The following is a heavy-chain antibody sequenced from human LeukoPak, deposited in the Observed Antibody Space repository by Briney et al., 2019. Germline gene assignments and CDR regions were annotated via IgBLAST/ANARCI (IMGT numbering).Heavy chain of an antibody. CDR1: GFTLSSYH. CDR3: VSGPSPETFQY. J-gene: IGHJ1*01. Sequence: GGSLRLSCAASGFTLSSYHMNWVRQAPGKGVGWVSSISISSSHIYYADSVKGRFTISRDNYKNTLYLQMNSLRAEDTAIYYCVSGPSPETFQYWGQGTLVTVSA. CDR2: ISISSSHI. V-gene: IGHV3-21*04.